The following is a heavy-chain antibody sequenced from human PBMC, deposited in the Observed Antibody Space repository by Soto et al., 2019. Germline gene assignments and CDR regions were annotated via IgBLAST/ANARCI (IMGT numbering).Heavy chain of an antibody. CDR1: GYTFTSYA. Sequence: ASVKVSCKASGYTFTSYAMHWVRQAPGQGLEWMGIINPSGGSTSYAQKFQGRVTMTRDTSTSTVYMELSSLRSEDTAGYYCARVSRWPSWFDPWGQGTLVTVSS. CDR3: ARVSRWPSWFDP. CDR2: INPSGGST. D-gene: IGHD2-15*01. V-gene: IGHV1-46*01. J-gene: IGHJ5*02.